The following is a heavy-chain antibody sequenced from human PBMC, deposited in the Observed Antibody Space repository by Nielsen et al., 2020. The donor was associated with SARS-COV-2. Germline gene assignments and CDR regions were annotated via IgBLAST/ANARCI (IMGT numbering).Heavy chain of an antibody. Sequence: SETLSLTCAVSGYSISSGHWWGWVRQSPGKGLECIGEIYHTGSTNYNPSLQSRVSISVDKSNNQFSLKMTSVTAADTAVYYCARQRYSCIDYWGRGTLVTVSS. CDR2: IYHTGST. V-gene: IGHV4-4*02. D-gene: IGHD6-13*01. CDR1: GYSISSGHW. J-gene: IGHJ4*02. CDR3: ARQRYSCIDY.